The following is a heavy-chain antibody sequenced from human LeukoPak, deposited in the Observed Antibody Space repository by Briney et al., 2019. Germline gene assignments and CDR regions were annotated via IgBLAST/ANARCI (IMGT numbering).Heavy chain of an antibody. D-gene: IGHD1-26*01. CDR1: GFTFSSYG. Sequence: PGGSLRLSCAASGFTFSSYGMHWVRQAPGKGLEWVAVISYDGSNKYYADSVKGRFTISRDNSKNTLYLQMNSLRAEDAAVYYCAKDSPSGSYSNGVDYWGQGNLVTVSS. CDR3: AKDSPSGSYSNGVDY. J-gene: IGHJ4*02. CDR2: ISYDGSNK. V-gene: IGHV3-30*18.